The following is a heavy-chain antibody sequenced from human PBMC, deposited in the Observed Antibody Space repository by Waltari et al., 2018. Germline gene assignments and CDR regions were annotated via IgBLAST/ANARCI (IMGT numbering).Heavy chain of an antibody. CDR2: IYHSGST. V-gene: IGHV4-38-2*01. J-gene: IGHJ4*02. CDR3: ARVESWSYFDY. D-gene: IGHD1-1*01. CDR1: GYSISSGYY. Sequence: QVQLQESGPGLVTPSETLSLTCAVSGYSISSGYYWGWIRQPPGTGLEWIGSIYHSGSTYYNPSLKSRVTISVDTSKNQFSLKLSSVTAADTAVYYCARVESWSYFDYWGQGTLVTVSS.